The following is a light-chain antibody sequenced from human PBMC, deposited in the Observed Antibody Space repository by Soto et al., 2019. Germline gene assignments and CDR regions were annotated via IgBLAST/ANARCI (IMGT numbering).Light chain of an antibody. CDR2: EVS. Sequence: QSPLTQPPSASGSPGQSVTISCTGTSSDVGGYNYVSWYQQHPGKAPKLIIYEVSKRPSGVPDRFSGSKSGNTASLTVSGLQAEDEADYYCSSYAGSNNYVFGTGTQLTVL. J-gene: IGLJ1*01. V-gene: IGLV2-8*01. CDR1: SSDVGGYNY. CDR3: SSYAGSNNYV.